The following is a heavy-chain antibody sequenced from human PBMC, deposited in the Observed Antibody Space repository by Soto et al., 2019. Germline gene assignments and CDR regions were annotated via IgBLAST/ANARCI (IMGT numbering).Heavy chain of an antibody. Sequence: ASVKVSCKASGYTFTSYGISWVRQAPGQGLEWMGLINAYSGSTSYAQKLQGRVTMTRDTSTSTVYMELSSLRSEDTAVYYCAREGIVATRSRSGMDVWGQGTTVTVSS. V-gene: IGHV1-18*04. D-gene: IGHD5-12*01. CDR2: INAYSGST. CDR3: AREGIVATRSRSGMDV. J-gene: IGHJ6*02. CDR1: GYTFTSYG.